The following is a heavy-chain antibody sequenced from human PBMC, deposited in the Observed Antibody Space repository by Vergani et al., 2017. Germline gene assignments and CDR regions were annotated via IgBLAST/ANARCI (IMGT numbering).Heavy chain of an antibody. CDR1: GGSISSYY. J-gene: IGHJ6*02. CDR2: IYYSGST. D-gene: IGHD3-3*01. V-gene: IGHV4-59*01. CDR3: ARVLLGAYDFWSGYHEHYYSYGMDV. Sequence: QVQLQESGPGLVKPSETLSLTCTVSGGSISSYYWSWIRQPPGKGLEWIGYIYYSGSTNYNPSLKSRVTISVDTSKNQFSLKLSSMTAADTAVYYCARVLLGAYDFWSGYHEHYYSYGMDVWGQGATVTVSS.